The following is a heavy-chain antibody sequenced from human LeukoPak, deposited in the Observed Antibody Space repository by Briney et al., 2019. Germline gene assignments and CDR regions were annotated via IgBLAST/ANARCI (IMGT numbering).Heavy chain of an antibody. CDR2: LSGSGAST. CDR1: GFTFSSYA. CDR3: ATREDFWSGYPVDY. D-gene: IGHD3-3*01. Sequence: PGGSLRLSCAASGFTFSSYAMSWVRQAPGKGLEWVSALSGSGASTYYADSVKGRFTISRDNSKNTLYLQMDTLRAEDTAVYYCATREDFWSGYPVDYWGQGTLVTVSS. J-gene: IGHJ4*02. V-gene: IGHV3-23*01.